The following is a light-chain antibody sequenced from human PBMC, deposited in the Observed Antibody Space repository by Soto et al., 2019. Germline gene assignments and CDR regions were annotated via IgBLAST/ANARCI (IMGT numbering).Light chain of an antibody. V-gene: IGLV1-47*02. CDR2: SNN. J-gene: IGLJ2*01. CDR3: AAWDDSLKVV. Sequence: QLVLTQPPSASGTPGQRVTISCSGSSSNIGSNYVYWYQQLPGTAPKLLIYSNNQRPSGVPDRFSGSKSGTSASLAISGLRSEDEADYYCAAWDDSLKVVFGGGTKVTVL. CDR1: SSNIGSNY.